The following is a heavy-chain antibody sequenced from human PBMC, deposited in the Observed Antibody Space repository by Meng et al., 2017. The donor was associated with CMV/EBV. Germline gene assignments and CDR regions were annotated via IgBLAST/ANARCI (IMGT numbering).Heavy chain of an antibody. Sequence: ETLSLTCAASGFTVSSNYMSWVRQAPGKGLEWVSVIYSGGSTYYPDSVKGRFTISRDNSKNTLYLRMNSLRAEDTAVYYCARVATMVRGVIDYWGQGTLVTVSS. CDR1: GFTVSSNY. D-gene: IGHD3-10*01. CDR3: ARVATMVRGVIDY. J-gene: IGHJ4*02. CDR2: IYSGGST. V-gene: IGHV3-53*01.